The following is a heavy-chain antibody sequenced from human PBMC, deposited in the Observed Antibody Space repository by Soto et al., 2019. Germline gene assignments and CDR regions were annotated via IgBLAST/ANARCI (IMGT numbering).Heavy chain of an antibody. CDR1: GGSISSSKW. CDR2: IYHSGST. D-gene: IGHD4-17*01. Sequence: QVQLQESGPGLMKPSGTLSLTCAVSGGSISSSKWWSWVRQPPGKGLEWIGEIYHSGSTNYNASLKRRVTISVDMSKNQFSLKLSSVTAADTAVYYCASKDYGDCGCFDPWGQGTLVTVSS. V-gene: IGHV4-4*02. J-gene: IGHJ5*02. CDR3: ASKDYGDCGCFDP.